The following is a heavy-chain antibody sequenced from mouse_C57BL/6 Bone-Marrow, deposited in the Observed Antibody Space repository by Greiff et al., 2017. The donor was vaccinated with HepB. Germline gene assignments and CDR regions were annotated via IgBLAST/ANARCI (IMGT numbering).Heavy chain of an antibody. V-gene: IGHV1-74*01. Sequence: QVQLQQPGAELVKPGASVKVSCKASGYTFTSYWMHWVKQRPGQGLEWIGRIHPSDSDTNYNQKFKGKATLTVDKSYSTAYMQLSSLTSEDSAVYYCAIGNYNWYFDVWGTGTTVTVSS. CDR3: AIGNYNWYFDV. J-gene: IGHJ1*03. CDR1: GYTFTSYW. CDR2: IHPSDSDT. D-gene: IGHD2-1*01.